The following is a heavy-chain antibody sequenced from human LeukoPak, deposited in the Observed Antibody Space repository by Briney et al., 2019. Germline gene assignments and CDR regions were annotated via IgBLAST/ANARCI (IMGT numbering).Heavy chain of an antibody. CDR1: GFTFSSYS. D-gene: IGHD1-7*01. Sequence: GGSLRLSCAASGFTFSSYSMNWVRQAPGKGLEWVSYISSSATIYFSDSLMDRFTIFSNNDNKSLYLQMKSLRDEHTAVYYCARRMGGELVAFDIWGQGTMVTVSS. J-gene: IGHJ3*02. CDR2: ISSSATI. V-gene: IGHV3-48*02. CDR3: ARRMGGELVAFDI.